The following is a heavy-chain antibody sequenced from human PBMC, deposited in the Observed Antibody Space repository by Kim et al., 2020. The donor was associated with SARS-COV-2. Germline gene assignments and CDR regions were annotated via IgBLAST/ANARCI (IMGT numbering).Heavy chain of an antibody. CDR3: AKRMGISWLGQLLVNWHFDL. CDR2: ISYEGSKQ. J-gene: IGHJ2*01. CDR1: GFNFSNYG. V-gene: IGHV3-30*18. Sequence: GGSLRLSCEASGFNFSNYGMHWVRQAPGKGLEWVALISYEGSKQYYADSVKGRFSISRDWSKNTRSLDMNTLKSEDTAVYYCAKRMGISWLGQLLVNWHFDLWGRGTLVTVSS. D-gene: IGHD3-10*01.